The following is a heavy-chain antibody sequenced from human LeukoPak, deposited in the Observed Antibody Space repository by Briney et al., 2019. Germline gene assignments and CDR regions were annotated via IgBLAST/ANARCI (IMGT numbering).Heavy chain of an antibody. CDR3: ARDPRDGYAFDY. D-gene: IGHD5-24*01. CDR1: GGSISSNNW. V-gene: IGHV4-4*02. Sequence: SETLSLTCAVSGGSISSNNWWSWVRQPPGKGLEWIGEIYHSGSTNYNPFLKSRVTISVDKSKNQFSLKLSSVTAADTAAYYCARDPRDGYAFDYWGQGTLVTVSS. CDR2: IYHSGST. J-gene: IGHJ4*02.